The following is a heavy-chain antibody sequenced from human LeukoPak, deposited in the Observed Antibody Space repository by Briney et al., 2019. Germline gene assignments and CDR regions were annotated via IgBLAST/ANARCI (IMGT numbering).Heavy chain of an antibody. CDR1: GFTFSSYA. CDR3: SRHILLWFGEPTYDAFDI. CDR2: TSGSGGST. J-gene: IGHJ3*02. V-gene: IGHV3-23*01. Sequence: PGGSLRLSCAASGFTFSSYAMSWVRQAPGKGLEWVSATSGSGGSTYYADSVKGRFTISRDNSKNTLYLQMNSLKTEDTAVYYCSRHILLWFGEPTYDAFDIWGQGTMVTVSS. D-gene: IGHD3-10*01.